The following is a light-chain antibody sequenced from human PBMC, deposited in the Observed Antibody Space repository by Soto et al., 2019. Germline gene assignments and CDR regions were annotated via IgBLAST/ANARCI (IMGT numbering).Light chain of an antibody. Sequence: EIVLTQSPATLSLSPGERATLSCRASQSVSSYLAWYQQKPGQAPRLLIYDASNRATGIPARFSGSGSGTDFTLTISSLEPEDFAVYYCQQRSNWPPKFGQGTMV. CDR2: DAS. J-gene: IGKJ1*01. V-gene: IGKV3-11*01. CDR1: QSVSSY. CDR3: QQRSNWPPK.